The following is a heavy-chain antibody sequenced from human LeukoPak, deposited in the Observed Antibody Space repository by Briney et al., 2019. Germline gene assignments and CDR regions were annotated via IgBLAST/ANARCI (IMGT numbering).Heavy chain of an antibody. CDR2: IKQDGSEK. CDR3: ARDRSRRGFDY. Sequence: GGSLRLSCAASGFTFSTYSMNWVRQAPGKGLEWVANIKQDGSEKYYVDSVKGRFTISRDNAKNSLYLQMNSLRAEDTAVYYCARDRSRRGFDYWGQGTLVTVSS. CDR1: GFTFSTYS. V-gene: IGHV3-7*01. J-gene: IGHJ4*02.